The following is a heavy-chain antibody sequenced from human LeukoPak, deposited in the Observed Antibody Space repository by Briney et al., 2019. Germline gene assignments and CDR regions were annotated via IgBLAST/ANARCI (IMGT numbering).Heavy chain of an antibody. D-gene: IGHD3-9*01. CDR3: AKETYDIPPFQH. V-gene: IGHV3-23*01. Sequence: GGSLRLSCAASGFTFDDYAMHWVRQAPGKGLEWVSAISGSGGSTYYADSVKGRFTISRDNSKNTLYLQMNSLRAEDTAVYYCAKETYDIPPFQHWGQGTLVTVSS. CDR1: GFTFDDYA. J-gene: IGHJ1*01. CDR2: ISGSGGST.